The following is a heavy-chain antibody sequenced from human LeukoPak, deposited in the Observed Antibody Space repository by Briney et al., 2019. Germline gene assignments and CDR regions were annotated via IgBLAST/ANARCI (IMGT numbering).Heavy chain of an antibody. V-gene: IGHV3-7*01. D-gene: IGHD2-8*01. J-gene: IGHJ4*02. CDR1: GFTFSSYW. CDR3: AKNGHYLDS. CDR2: IKEDGSDK. Sequence: GGSLRLSCAASGFTFSSYWMSWVRQAPGKGPEWVAGIKEDGSDKYYVDSVKGRFTISRDNAKNSLYLQMNSLRAEDTAVYYCAKNGHYLDSWGQGTLVTVSS.